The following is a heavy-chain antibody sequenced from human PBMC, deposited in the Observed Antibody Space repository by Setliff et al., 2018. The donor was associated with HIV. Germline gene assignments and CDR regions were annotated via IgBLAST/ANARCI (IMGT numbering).Heavy chain of an antibody. Sequence: LSLTCTVSGGSISSSNYYWGWIRQPPGKGLEWIGSIYYSGSTYYNPSLKSRVTISTDTSRNQFSLRLSSVTAADTAIYYCARVPRITTLRNAFDIWGQGTMVTVSS. CDR2: IYYSGST. CDR3: ARVPRITTLRNAFDI. D-gene: IGHD3-3*01. V-gene: IGHV4-39*07. CDR1: GGSISSSNYY. J-gene: IGHJ3*02.